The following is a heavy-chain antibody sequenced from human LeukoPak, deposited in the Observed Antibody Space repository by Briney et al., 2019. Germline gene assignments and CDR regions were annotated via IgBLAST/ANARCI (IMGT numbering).Heavy chain of an antibody. Sequence: PSGTLSLTCTVSGGSISSSSYYWGWIRQPPGKGLEWIGSIYYSGSTYYNPSLKSRVTISVDTSKNQFSLKLSSVTAADTAVYYCADDSSLKGAFDIWGQGTMVTVSS. D-gene: IGHD3-22*01. CDR3: ADDSSLKGAFDI. CDR1: GGSISSSSYY. V-gene: IGHV4-39*07. J-gene: IGHJ3*02. CDR2: IYYSGST.